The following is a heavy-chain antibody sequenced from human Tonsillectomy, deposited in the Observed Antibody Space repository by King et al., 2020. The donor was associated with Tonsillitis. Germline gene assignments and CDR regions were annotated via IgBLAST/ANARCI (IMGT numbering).Heavy chain of an antibody. V-gene: IGHV4-59*01. J-gene: IGHJ4*02. CDR2: IYYSGST. Sequence: QLQESGPGLVKPSETLSLTCTVSGGSISSYYWNWIRQPPGKELEWIGDIYYSGSTNYNPSLKSRVTISVDTSQNQFSLKLTPVTAADTAVYYCARGGRDSGSPGRVDYWGQGTLVTVSS. D-gene: IGHD1-26*01. CDR3: ARGGRDSGSPGRVDY. CDR1: GGSISSYY.